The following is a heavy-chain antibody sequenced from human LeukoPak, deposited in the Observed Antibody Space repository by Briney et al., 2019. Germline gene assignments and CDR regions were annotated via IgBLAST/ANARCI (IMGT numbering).Heavy chain of an antibody. V-gene: IGHV3-7*03. CDR2: TREDGSEK. CDR3: ARGLLTFDY. D-gene: IGHD1-20*01. CDR1: GFTFSSYW. J-gene: IGHJ4*02. Sequence: GGSLRLSCAASGFTFSSYWMIWVRQAPGKGLEWVANTREDGSEKYYVDSVKGRFTISRDNAKNSLYLQMNSLRAEDTALYYCARGLLTFDYWGQGTLVTVSS.